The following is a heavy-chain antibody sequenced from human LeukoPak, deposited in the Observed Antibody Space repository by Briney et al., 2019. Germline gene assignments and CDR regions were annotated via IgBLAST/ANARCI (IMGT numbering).Heavy chain of an antibody. CDR1: VFTFSIHS. V-gene: IGHV3-21*01. CDR2: ISSSSSYI. D-gene: IGHD1-26*01. Sequence: GGSLRLSCAASVFTFSIHSMNWVRQAPGKGLEWVSSISSSSSYIYYADSVKGRFTISRDNAKNSLCLQMNSLRAVDTALYCCARDGSGSYYIDYWGQGTLVTVSS. CDR3: ARDGSGSYYIDY. J-gene: IGHJ4*02.